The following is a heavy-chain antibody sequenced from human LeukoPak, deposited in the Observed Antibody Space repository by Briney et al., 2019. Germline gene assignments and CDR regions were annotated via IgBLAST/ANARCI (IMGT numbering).Heavy chain of an antibody. J-gene: IGHJ5*02. V-gene: IGHV1-2*02. D-gene: IGHD5-18*01. Sequence: GASVKVSCKASGYTFTGYYMHWVRQAPGQGLEWMGWINPNSGGTNYAQKFQGRVTMTRDTSISTAYMELSRLRSDDTAVYYCARDFRPAPTHSYGCLEPWGQGTLVTVSS. CDR1: GYTFTGYY. CDR3: ARDFRPAPTHSYGCLEP. CDR2: INPNSGGT.